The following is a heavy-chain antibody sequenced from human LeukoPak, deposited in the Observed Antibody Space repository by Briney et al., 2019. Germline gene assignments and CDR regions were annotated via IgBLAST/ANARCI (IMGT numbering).Heavy chain of an antibody. CDR3: AADSSSWFPVDFDF. CDR1: GFPFDSYG. J-gene: IGHJ4*02. CDR2: ISWNSGNI. D-gene: IGHD6-13*01. V-gene: IGHV3-9*01. Sequence: GGSLRLSCAASGFPFDSYGMHWVRQGPGKGLEWVSGISWNSGNIVYADSVKGRFTISRDNAKKSLYLQMNSLRPEDTALYYCAADSSSWFPVDFDFWGQGALVTVSS.